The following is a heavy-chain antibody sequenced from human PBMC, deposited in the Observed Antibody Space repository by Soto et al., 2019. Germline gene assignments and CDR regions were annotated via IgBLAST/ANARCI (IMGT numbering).Heavy chain of an antibody. V-gene: IGHV3-23*01. D-gene: IGHD6-19*01. CDR2: ISGSGGST. CDR3: AKHLGPSWLQDGYAFDI. J-gene: IGHJ3*02. Sequence: QAGGSLRLSCAASGFTFSSYAMSWVRQAPGKGLEWVSAISGSGGSTYYADSVKGRFTISRDNSKNTLYLQMNSLRAEDTAVYYCAKHLGPSWLQDGYAFDIWGQGTMVTVSS. CDR1: GFTFSSYA.